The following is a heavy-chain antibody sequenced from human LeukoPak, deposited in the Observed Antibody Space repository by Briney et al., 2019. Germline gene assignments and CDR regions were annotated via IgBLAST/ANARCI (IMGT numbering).Heavy chain of an antibody. V-gene: IGHV3-30*02. CDR2: IRYDGSNK. D-gene: IGHD3-22*01. CDR3: AKDPEGSGYYPLKGQSYYFDY. CDR1: GFTFSSYG. J-gene: IGHJ4*02. Sequence: PGGSLRLSCAASGFTFSSYGMYWVRQAPGKGLEWVAFIRYDGSNKYYADSVKGRFTISRDNSKNTLYLQMNSLRAEDTAVYYCAKDPEGSGYYPLKGQSYYFDYWGQGTLVTVSS.